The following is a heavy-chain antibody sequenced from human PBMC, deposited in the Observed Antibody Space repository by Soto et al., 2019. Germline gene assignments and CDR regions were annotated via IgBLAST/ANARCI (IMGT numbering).Heavy chain of an antibody. CDR2: IYYSGST. Sequence: SETLSLTCTVSGGSISSSSYYWGWIRQPPGKGLEWIGSIYYSGSTYYNPSLKSRVTISVDTSKNQFSLKLSSVTAADTAVYYCARLIAVAEFDYWGQGTLVTVSS. D-gene: IGHD6-19*01. CDR1: GGSISSSSYY. V-gene: IGHV4-39*01. CDR3: ARLIAVAEFDY. J-gene: IGHJ4*02.